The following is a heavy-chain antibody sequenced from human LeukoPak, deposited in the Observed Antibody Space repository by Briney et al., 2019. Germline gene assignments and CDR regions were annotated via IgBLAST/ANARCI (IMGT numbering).Heavy chain of an antibody. Sequence: ASVKVSCKASGYTFTGYYMHWVRQAPGQGLEWMGWINPNSGGTKNTQKFRGRVTVTRDTSISTAYTELSRLRSDDTAVYYCARGKRSGLLRYFDWLPEILDYWGQGTLVSVSS. J-gene: IGHJ4*02. CDR2: INPNSGGT. CDR1: GYTFTGYY. CDR3: ARGKRSGLLRYFDWLPEILDY. V-gene: IGHV1-2*02. D-gene: IGHD3-9*01.